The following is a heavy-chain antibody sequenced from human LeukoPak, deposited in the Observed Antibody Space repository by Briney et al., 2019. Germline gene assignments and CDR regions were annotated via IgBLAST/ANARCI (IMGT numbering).Heavy chain of an antibody. CDR1: GYTFTSYD. CDR2: MNPNSGNT. Sequence: ASVKVSCKASGYTFTSYDINWVRQATGQGFEWMGWMNPNSGNTGYAQKFQGRVAMTRNTSISTAYMELSSLRSEDTAVYYCARALGYSYDDYWGQGTLVTVSS. J-gene: IGHJ4*02. CDR3: ARALGYSYDDY. D-gene: IGHD5-18*01. V-gene: IGHV1-8*01.